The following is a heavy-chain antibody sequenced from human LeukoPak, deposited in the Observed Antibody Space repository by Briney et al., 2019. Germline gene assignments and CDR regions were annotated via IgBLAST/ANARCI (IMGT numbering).Heavy chain of an antibody. V-gene: IGHV1-18*01. D-gene: IGHD6-19*01. CDR3: ARPRVAGSFDY. Sequence: ASMKVSCKTSGYTFTSYGISWVRQAPGQGLEWMGWISGYNANTNYGQKFQGRVTMTIDTSTTTVYMELRSLRSDDTAVHYCARPRVAGSFDYWGQGTLVTVSS. J-gene: IGHJ4*02. CDR2: ISGYNANT. CDR1: GYTFTSYG.